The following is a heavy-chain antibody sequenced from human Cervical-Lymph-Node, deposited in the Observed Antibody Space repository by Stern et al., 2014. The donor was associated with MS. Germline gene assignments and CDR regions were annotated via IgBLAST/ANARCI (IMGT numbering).Heavy chain of an antibody. Sequence: QVQLVQSGAEVKKPGSSVKVSCKASGGTFSNYATSWVRQAPGQGLEWMGGIVPLFGKPNYAQKFQGRVTITADESTSTAYMDLSSLRSEDTAVYYCASPLTATSVPFGYYGMDVWGQGTTDTVS. D-gene: IGHD4-17*01. CDR3: ASPLTATSVPFGYYGMDV. CDR1: GGTFSNYA. V-gene: IGHV1-69*01. CDR2: IVPLFGKP. J-gene: IGHJ6*02.